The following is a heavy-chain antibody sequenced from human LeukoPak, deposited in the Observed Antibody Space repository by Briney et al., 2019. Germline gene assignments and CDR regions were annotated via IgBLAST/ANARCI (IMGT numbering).Heavy chain of an antibody. Sequence: SETLSLTCTVSGGSISSGGYYWSWIRQPPGKGLEWIGYIYYSGSTNYNPSLKSRVTISVDTSKNQFSLKLSSVTAADTAVYYCARHEPRGYSPHYFDYWGQGTLVTVSS. CDR2: IYYSGST. CDR1: GGSISSGGYY. V-gene: IGHV4-61*08. D-gene: IGHD5-18*01. J-gene: IGHJ4*02. CDR3: ARHEPRGYSPHYFDY.